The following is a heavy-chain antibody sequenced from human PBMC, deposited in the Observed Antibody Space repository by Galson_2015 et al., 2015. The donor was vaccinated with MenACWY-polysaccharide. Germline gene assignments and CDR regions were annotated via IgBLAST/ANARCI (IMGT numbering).Heavy chain of an antibody. D-gene: IGHD2-8*01. CDR1: GFIFSGAW. J-gene: IGHJ4*02. V-gene: IGHV3-15*01. CDR3: TTVASYNGVCCPDY. CDR2: VKSKTDGGAT. Sequence: SLRLSCATSGFIFSGAWMSWVRQAPGKGLEWIGRVKSKTDGGATDYAAPVKGRFTISRDDSKNTLYVQMNSLKTEDTAVYYCTTVASYNGVCCPDYWGQGTLATVSS.